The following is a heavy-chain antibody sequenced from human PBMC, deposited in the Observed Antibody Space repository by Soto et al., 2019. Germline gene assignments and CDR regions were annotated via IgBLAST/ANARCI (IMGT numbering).Heavy chain of an antibody. J-gene: IGHJ4*02. D-gene: IGHD1-26*01. CDR1: GFTFSSYG. CDR3: ARNYPVEMAPGMGIGYFDY. CDR2: IWYDGSNK. Sequence: QVQLVESGGGVVQPGRSLRLSCAASGFTFSSYGMHWVRQAPGKGLEWVAVIWYDGSNKYYADSVKGRFTISRDNSKNTLYLQMNSLRAEDTAVYYCARNYPVEMAPGMGIGYFDYWGQGTLVTVSS. V-gene: IGHV3-33*01.